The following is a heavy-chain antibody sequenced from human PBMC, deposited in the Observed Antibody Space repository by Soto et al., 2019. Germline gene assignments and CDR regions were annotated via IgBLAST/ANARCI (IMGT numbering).Heavy chain of an antibody. D-gene: IGHD3-3*01. CDR2: ISAYNGNT. CDR3: ASDQYYDFWSGYYATGGMDV. Sequence: QVQLVQSGAEVKKPGASVKVSCKASGYTFTSYGISWVRQAPGQGLEWMGWISAYNGNTNYAQKLQGRVTMTTDTSTSTAYMELRSLRSDDTAVYYCASDQYYDFWSGYYATGGMDVWGQGTTVTVSS. J-gene: IGHJ6*02. CDR1: GYTFTSYG. V-gene: IGHV1-18*01.